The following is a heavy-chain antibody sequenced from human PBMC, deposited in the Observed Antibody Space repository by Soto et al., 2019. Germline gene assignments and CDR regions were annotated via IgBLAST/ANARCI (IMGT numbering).Heavy chain of an antibody. J-gene: IGHJ3*01. Sequence: QLQLRESGPGLVKPSETLSLSCTVASGSISSSDYCWGWIRQPPGKGLEWIATICYSDTFNTPSLKSRVTVTVDKSDRQFALKLSSVTAADTALYFCARTLNRWYWAFDVWGQGTVVTVSS. CDR1: SGSISSSDYC. CDR2: ICYSDT. CDR3: ARTLNRWYWAFDV. V-gene: IGHV4-39*01. D-gene: IGHD2-15*01.